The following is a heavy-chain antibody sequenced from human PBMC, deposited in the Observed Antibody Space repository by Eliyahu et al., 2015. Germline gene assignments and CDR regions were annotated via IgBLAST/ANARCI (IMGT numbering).Heavy chain of an antibody. CDR3: ARLASGNSDLALDYSDR. D-gene: IGHD6-25*01. CDR2: LNPRGXAA. CDR1: GYSFTTXW. V-gene: IGHV5-51*04. J-gene: IGHJ5*02. Sequence: EVLLVQSXAVVRRPGQSVTISXXASGYSFTTXWTARVXPMPGRGLAWMGELNPRGXAARYXPPFQGRVTFSVDRPKSSVYVQWNTLRTSDNALYFCARLASGNSDLALDYSDRWGQGTLVTVTS.